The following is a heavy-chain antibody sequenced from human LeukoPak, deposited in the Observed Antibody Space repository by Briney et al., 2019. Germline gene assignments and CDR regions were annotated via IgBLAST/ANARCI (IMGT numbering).Heavy chain of an antibody. CDR2: INPNRGGT. V-gene: IGHV1-2*02. Sequence: ASVKVSCKASGYTFTGYYMHWVRQTPGQGGEWMGWINPNRGGTNYAQKIQGRVTMTRDTSISTAYMELSRLRSDDTAVYYCARDLFYYYDSSGYYDVDYWGQGTLVTVSS. CDR3: ARDLFYYYDSSGYYDVDY. J-gene: IGHJ4*02. CDR1: GYTFTGYY. D-gene: IGHD3-22*01.